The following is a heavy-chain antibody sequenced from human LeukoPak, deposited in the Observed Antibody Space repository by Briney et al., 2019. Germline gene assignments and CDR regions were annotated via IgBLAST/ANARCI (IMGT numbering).Heavy chain of an antibody. Sequence: ASVKVSCKASGGTFSSYAISWVRQATGQGLEWMGWMNPNSGNTGYAQKFQGRVTMTRNTSISTAYMELSSLRSEDTAVYYCARTGKRRDGYNYYYWGQGTLVTVSS. CDR3: ARTGKRRDGYNYYY. D-gene: IGHD5-24*01. CDR1: GGTFSSYA. J-gene: IGHJ4*02. CDR2: MNPNSGNT. V-gene: IGHV1-8*02.